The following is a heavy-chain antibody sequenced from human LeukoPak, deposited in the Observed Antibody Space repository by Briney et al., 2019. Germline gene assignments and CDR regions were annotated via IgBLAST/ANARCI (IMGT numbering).Heavy chain of an antibody. Sequence: PSETLSLTCTVSGGSISSSSYYWGWIRQPPGKGLEWIGSIYHSGSTNYNPSLKSRVTISVDTSKNQFSLKLSSVTAADTAVYYCARGGITIFGVVIINNWFDPWGQGTLVTVSS. CDR3: ARGGITIFGVVIINNWFDP. J-gene: IGHJ5*02. V-gene: IGHV4-39*07. CDR2: IYHSGST. CDR1: GGSISSSSYY. D-gene: IGHD3-3*01.